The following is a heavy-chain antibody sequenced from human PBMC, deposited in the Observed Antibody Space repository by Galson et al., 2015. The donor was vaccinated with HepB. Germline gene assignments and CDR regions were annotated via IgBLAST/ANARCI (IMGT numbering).Heavy chain of an antibody. V-gene: IGHV3-30*02. CDR1: GFTFSSYG. Sequence: LSCAASGFTFSSYGMHWVRQAPGKGLEWVAFIRFDGNNKYYADSVKGRLTISRDNSKNTLYLQINSLRAEDSAVYYCAKDLVYSSSWYEGTYFDFWGQGTLVTVSS. D-gene: IGHD6-13*01. CDR2: IRFDGNNK. CDR3: AKDLVYSSSWYEGTYFDF. J-gene: IGHJ4*02.